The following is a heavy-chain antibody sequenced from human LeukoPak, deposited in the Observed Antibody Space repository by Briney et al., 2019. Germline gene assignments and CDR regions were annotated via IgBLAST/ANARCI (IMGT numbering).Heavy chain of an antibody. Sequence: GASVKVSCKASGYTFTSYYMHWVRQAPGQGLEWMGIINPSGGSTSYAQTFQGRVTMTRDTSTSTVYMELSSLRSEDTAVYYCARGDPQMARRTLFDYWGQGTLVTVSS. CDR2: INPSGGST. D-gene: IGHD2-8*01. CDR3: ARGDPQMARRTLFDY. V-gene: IGHV1-46*01. CDR1: GYTFTSYY. J-gene: IGHJ4*02.